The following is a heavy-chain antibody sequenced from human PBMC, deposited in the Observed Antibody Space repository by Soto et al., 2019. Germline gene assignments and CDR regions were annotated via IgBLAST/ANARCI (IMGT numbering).Heavy chain of an antibody. V-gene: IGHV4-31*03. CDR2: IYYSGST. Sequence: SETLSLTCTVSGGSISSGGYYWSWIRQHPGKGLEWIGYIYYSGSTYYNPSLKSRVTISVDTSKNQFSLKLSSVTAADTAVYYCARGTSSSTSASYNWFDPWGQGTLVTVSS. CDR1: GGSISSGGYY. D-gene: IGHD2-2*01. J-gene: IGHJ5*02. CDR3: ARGTSSSTSASYNWFDP.